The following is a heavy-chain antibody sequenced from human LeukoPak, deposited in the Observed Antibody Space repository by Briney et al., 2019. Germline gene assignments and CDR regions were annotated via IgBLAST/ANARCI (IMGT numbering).Heavy chain of an antibody. V-gene: IGHV3-20*04. D-gene: IGHD3-22*01. CDR1: GFTFDDYG. CDR3: AREKPFYDSSGYYYPIAFDY. CDR2: INWNGGST. J-gene: IGHJ4*02. Sequence: GGSLRLSCAASGFTFDDYGMSSVRQAPGKGLEWVSGINWNGGSTGYADSVKGRFTIARDNAKNSVYLQMNSLRAEDTALYYCAREKPFYDSSGYYYPIAFDYWGQGTLVTVSS.